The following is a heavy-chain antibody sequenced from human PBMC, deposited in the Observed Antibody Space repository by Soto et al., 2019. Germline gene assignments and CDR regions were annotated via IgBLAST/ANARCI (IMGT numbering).Heavy chain of an antibody. D-gene: IGHD6-6*01. J-gene: IGHJ6*02. CDR3: TRREGERYSSSSVDYYYGMDV. CDR2: IRSKANSYAT. V-gene: IGHV3-73*01. CDR1: GFTFSGSA. Sequence: EVQLVESGGGLVQPGGSLKLSCAASGFTFSGSAMHWVRQASGKGLEWVGRIRSKANSYATAYAASVKGRFTISRDDSKNTAYLQMNSLKTEDTAVYYCTRREGERYSSSSVDYYYGMDVWGQGTTVTVSS.